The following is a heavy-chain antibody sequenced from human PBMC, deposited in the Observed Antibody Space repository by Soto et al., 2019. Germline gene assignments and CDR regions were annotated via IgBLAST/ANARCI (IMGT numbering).Heavy chain of an antibody. V-gene: IGHV3-30*03. J-gene: IGHJ3*02. CDR3: VRGPTSGAFDI. D-gene: IGHD1-26*01. CDR2: ISYDGSDK. CDR1: GVTFCSYG. Sequence: PGGSLRLCCAASGVTFCSYGMHWVRQAPGKGLEWVAVISYDGSDKYYADSAKGRFTISRDDSKNTLYLQMNSLRAEDTAVYYCVRGPTSGAFDIWGHGTMVTVSS.